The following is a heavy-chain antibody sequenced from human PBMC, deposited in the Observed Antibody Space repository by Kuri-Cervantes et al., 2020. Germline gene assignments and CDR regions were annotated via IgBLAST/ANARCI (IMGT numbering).Heavy chain of an antibody. CDR1: GYTFTSYD. J-gene: IGHJ6*02. CDR2: INPNSGGT. V-gene: IGHV1-2*02. D-gene: IGHD6-6*01. CDR3: ARAPLELGYSSSSGPYYYYGMDV. Sequence: ASVKVSCKASGYTFTSYDINWVRQATGQGLEWMGWINPNSGGTNYAQKFQGRVTMTRDTSISTAYMELSRLRSDDTAVYYCARAPLELGYSSSSGPYYYYGMDVWGQGTTVTVSS.